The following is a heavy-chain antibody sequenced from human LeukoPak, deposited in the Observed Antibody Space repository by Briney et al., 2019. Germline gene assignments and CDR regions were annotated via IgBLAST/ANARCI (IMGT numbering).Heavy chain of an antibody. CDR3: ARDCSGGSCYGAFDI. V-gene: IGHV4-30-4*01. CDR2: IYDSGST. J-gene: IGHJ3*02. CDR1: GGSISSYS. D-gene: IGHD2-15*01. Sequence: SETLSLTCTVSGGSISSYSWSWIRQPPGKGLEWIGYIYDSGSTYYNPSLKSRITISVDTSENRFSLKLSSVTATDTAVYYCARDCSGGSCYGAFDIWGQGTMVTVSS.